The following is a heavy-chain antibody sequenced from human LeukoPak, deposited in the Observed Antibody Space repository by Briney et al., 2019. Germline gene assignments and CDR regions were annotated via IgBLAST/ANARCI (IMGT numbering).Heavy chain of an antibody. V-gene: IGHV1-3*01. Sequence: ASVKVSCKASGYTFTSYAMHWVRQAPGQRLEWMGWINAGNGNTKYSQKFQGRVTITRDTSASTAHMELSSLRSEDTAVYYCARDTHDYVWGSDGFDIWGQGTMVTVSS. D-gene: IGHD3-16*01. J-gene: IGHJ3*02. CDR1: GYTFTSYA. CDR3: ARDTHDYVWGSDGFDI. CDR2: INAGNGNT.